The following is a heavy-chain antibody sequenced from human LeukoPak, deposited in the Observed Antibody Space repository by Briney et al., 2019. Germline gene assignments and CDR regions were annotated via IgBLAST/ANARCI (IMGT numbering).Heavy chain of an antibody. CDR3: ARMGTMVSSNFDY. D-gene: IGHD3-10*01. J-gene: IGHJ4*02. CDR2: IYYSGST. Sequence: PSETLSLTCTVSGGSISSSSYYWGWIRQPPGKGLEWIGSIYYSGSTYYNPSLKSRVTISVDTSKNQFSLKLSSVTAADTAVYYCARMGTMVSSNFDYWGQGTLVTVSS. V-gene: IGHV4-39*07. CDR1: GGSISSSSYY.